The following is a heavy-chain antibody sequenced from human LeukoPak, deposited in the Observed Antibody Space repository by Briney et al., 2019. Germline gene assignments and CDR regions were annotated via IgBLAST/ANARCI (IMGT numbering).Heavy chain of an antibody. CDR1: GGSISSSSYY. J-gene: IGHJ4*02. CDR2: IYYSGST. Sequence: SETLSLTCTVSGGSISSSSYYWGWIRQPPGKGLEWIGSIYYSGSTYYNPSLKSRVTISVATSKNQFSLKLSSVTAADTAVYYCARLKDGYNSFVDYWGQGTLVTVSS. CDR3: ARLKDGYNSFVDY. V-gene: IGHV4-39*01. D-gene: IGHD5-24*01.